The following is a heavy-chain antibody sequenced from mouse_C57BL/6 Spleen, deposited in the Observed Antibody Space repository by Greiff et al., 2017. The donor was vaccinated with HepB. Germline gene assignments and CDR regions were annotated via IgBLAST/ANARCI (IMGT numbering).Heavy chain of an antibody. CDR3: AREGLRREGFDY. V-gene: IGHV1-55*01. D-gene: IGHD2-2*01. Sequence: QVQLQQSGAELVKPGASVKMSCKASGYTFTSYWITWVKQRPGQGLEWIGDIYPGSGSTNYNEKFKSKATLTVDKSSSTAYMQLSSLTSEDSAVYYCAREGLRREGFDYWGQGTTLTVSS. J-gene: IGHJ2*01. CDR1: GYTFTSYW. CDR2: IYPGSGST.